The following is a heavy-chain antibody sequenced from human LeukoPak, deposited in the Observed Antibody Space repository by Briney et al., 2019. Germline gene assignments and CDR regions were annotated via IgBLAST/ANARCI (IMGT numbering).Heavy chain of an antibody. D-gene: IGHD6-19*01. Sequence: ASVTVSCKASGYTFTSYAINWVRQAPGQGLEWMGWINTNTGNPTYAQGFTGRFVFSLDTSVSTAYLQISSLKAEDTAVYYCARETSGWPGYYGMDVWGQGTTVTVSS. V-gene: IGHV7-4-1*02. J-gene: IGHJ6*02. CDR2: INTNTGNP. CDR3: ARETSGWPGYYGMDV. CDR1: GYTFTSYA.